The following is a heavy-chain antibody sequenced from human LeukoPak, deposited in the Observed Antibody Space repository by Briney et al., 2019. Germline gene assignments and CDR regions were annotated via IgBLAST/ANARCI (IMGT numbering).Heavy chain of an antibody. V-gene: IGHV4-61*02. CDR2: IYTSGST. CDR1: GGSISSGSYY. D-gene: IGHD5-18*01. CDR3: AHGGHNYGYDY. Sequence: PSETLSLTCTVSGGSISSGSYYWSWIRQPAGKGLEWIGRIYTSGSTNYNPSLKSRVTVSVDTSKNQFSLKLSSVTAADTAVYYCAHGGHNYGYDYWGQGTLVTVSS. J-gene: IGHJ4*02.